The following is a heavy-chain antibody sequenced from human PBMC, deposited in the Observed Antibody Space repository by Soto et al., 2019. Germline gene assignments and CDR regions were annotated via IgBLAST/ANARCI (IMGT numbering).Heavy chain of an antibody. D-gene: IGHD3-22*01. J-gene: IGHJ4*02. CDR1: GGSISSYY. V-gene: IGHV4-59*01. Sequence: SETLSLTCTVSGGSISSYYWSWIRQPPGKGLEWIGYIYYSGSTNYNPSLKSRVTISVDTSKNQFSLKLSSVTASDTAVYYCARNSNYYDRLDYWGQGTLVTVSS. CDR2: IYYSGST. CDR3: ARNSNYYDRLDY.